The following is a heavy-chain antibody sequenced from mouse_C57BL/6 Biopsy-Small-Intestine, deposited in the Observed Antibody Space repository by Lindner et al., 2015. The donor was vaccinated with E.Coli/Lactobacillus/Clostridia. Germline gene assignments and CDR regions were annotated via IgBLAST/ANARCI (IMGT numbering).Heavy chain of an antibody. CDR1: GYTFTGYW. D-gene: IGHD1-1*01. J-gene: IGHJ1*03. V-gene: IGHV1-9*01. Sequence: VQLQESGAELMKPGASVKLSCKATGYTFTGYWIEWVKQRPGHGLEWIGEILPGSGSTNYNQKFKDKATLTADKSSSTAYMQLSSLTYEDSAVCYCARDPYYYGSSYGYFDVWGTGTTVTVSS. CDR3: ARDPYYYGSSYGYFDV. CDR2: ILPGSGST.